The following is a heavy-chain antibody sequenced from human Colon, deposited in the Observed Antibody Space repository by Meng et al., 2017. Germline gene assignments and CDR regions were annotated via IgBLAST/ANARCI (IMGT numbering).Heavy chain of an antibody. Sequence: SEILSPTCPAFRDSTRNYYWSWTRQPPGKGLEWIGYIFYNGITNYNPSLKSRLTISVDTSKSQFSLKLTSVTAADTAVYYCARVVKRSYGGYVWYFDLWGHGTLVTVSS. CDR3: ARVVKRSYGGYVWYFDL. CDR1: RDSTRNYY. D-gene: IGHD4-17*01. CDR2: IFYNGIT. J-gene: IGHJ2*01. V-gene: IGHV4-59*01.